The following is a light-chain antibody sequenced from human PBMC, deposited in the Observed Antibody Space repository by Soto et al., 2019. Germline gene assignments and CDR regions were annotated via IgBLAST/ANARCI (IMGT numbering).Light chain of an antibody. CDR2: AAS. Sequence: DIQMTQSPSSLSASVGDRVTITCRASQGISSLGKAPKRLIYAASSLQGGVPSRFSGSGSGTEFTLTISSLQPEDFATYYCLQHSNYPYSFGQGTKLEIK. CDR3: LQHSNYPYS. J-gene: IGKJ2*01. V-gene: IGKV1-17*01. CDR1: QGISSL.